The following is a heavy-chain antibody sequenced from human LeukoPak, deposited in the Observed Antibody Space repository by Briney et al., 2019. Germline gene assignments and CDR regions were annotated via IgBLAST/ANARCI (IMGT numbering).Heavy chain of an antibody. V-gene: IGHV3-21*01. CDR2: ISSSSSYI. CDR1: GFTFSSYE. J-gene: IGHJ4*02. CDR3: ARDSRFLEWLLSY. Sequence: GGSLRLSCAASGFTFSSYEMNWVRQAPGKGLEWVSSISSSSSYIYYADSVKGRFTISRDNAKNSLYLQMNSLRAEDTAVYYCARDSRFLEWLLSYWGQGTLVTVSS. D-gene: IGHD3-3*01.